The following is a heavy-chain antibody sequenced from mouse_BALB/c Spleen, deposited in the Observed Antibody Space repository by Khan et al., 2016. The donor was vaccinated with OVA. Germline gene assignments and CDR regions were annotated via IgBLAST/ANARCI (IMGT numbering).Heavy chain of an antibody. D-gene: IGHD1-2*01. CDR3: GYSLLPYALEY. CDR2: IDPANGNT. CDR1: GFNIKDTY. V-gene: IGHV14-3*02. J-gene: IGHJ4*01. Sequence: VQLQQSGAELMKPGASVKLSCTVSGFNIKDTYMHWVKQRPEQGLEWIGRIDPANGNTKYDPKFQGKATMTEDTSYNTAYLQLSSLTSADTAFYYYGYSLLPYALEYWGQGTSVTVSS.